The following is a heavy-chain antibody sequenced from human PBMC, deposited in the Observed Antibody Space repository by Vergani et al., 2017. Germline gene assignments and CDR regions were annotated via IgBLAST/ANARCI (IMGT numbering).Heavy chain of an antibody. CDR3: AREAGSSSWYNDY. J-gene: IGHJ4*02. V-gene: IGHV3-48*01. CDR2: ISSSSSTI. CDR1: GFTFSSYS. D-gene: IGHD6-13*01. Sequence: EVQLVESGGGLVQPGGSLRLSCAASGFTFSSYSMNWVRQAPGKGLEWVSYISSSSSTIYYADSVKGRFTISRDNAKNTLYLQMNSLRAEDTAVYYCAREAGSSSWYNDYWGQGTLVTVSS.